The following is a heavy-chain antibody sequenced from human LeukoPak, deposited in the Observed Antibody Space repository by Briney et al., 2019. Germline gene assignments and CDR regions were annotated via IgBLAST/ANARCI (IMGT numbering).Heavy chain of an antibody. CDR3: ARQTMVATFDY. CDR2: IYYSGST. J-gene: IGHJ4*02. V-gene: IGHV4-59*08. Sequence: PSETLSLTCTVSGGSISSYYWSWIRQPPGKGLEWIGYIYYSGSTNYNPSLKSRVTISVDTPKNQFSLKLSSVTAADTAVYYCARQTMVATFDYWGQGTLVTVSS. CDR1: GGSISSYY. D-gene: IGHD5-12*01.